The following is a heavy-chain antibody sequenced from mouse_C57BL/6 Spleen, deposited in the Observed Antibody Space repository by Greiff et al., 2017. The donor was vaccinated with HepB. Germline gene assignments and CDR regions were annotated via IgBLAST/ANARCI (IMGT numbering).Heavy chain of an antibody. V-gene: IGHV1S81*02. Sequence: VQLQQSGAELVKAGASVKMSCKASGYTFTSYWMHWVKQRLGQGLEWFAETNPTNGRTYYNEKFKSKATLTVDKSSSTAYMLLSGPTFEDSAVYYCARINKIVATYFDYWGQGTTLTGSS. D-gene: IGHD1-1*01. CDR1: GYTFTSYW. CDR3: ARINKIVATYFDY. J-gene: IGHJ2*01. CDR2: TNPTNGRT.